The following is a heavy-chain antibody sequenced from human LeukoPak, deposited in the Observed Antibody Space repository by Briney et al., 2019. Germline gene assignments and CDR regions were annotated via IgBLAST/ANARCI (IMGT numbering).Heavy chain of an antibody. J-gene: IGHJ4*02. D-gene: IGHD2-21*02. Sequence: PGGSLRLSCAASGFTFNSYAMGWVRQAPGKGLEWVSAISGSGGSTYYADSVKGRFTISRDNSKNTLYLQMNSLRAEDTAVYYCAKDRAYCGGDCYSPSDYWGQGTLVTVSS. CDR3: AKDRAYCGGDCYSPSDY. CDR1: GFTFNSYA. V-gene: IGHV3-23*01. CDR2: ISGSGGST.